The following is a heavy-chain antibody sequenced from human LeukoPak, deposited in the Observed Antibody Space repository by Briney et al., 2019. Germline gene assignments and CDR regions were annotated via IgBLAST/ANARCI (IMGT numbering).Heavy chain of an antibody. CDR2: ISGIGGTT. J-gene: IGHJ5*02. V-gene: IGHV3-23*01. CDR3: AKGKVSAFLDWFDP. Sequence: PGGSLRLSCVASGFTFSTYAMSCVRQAPGKGLERVSAISGIGGTTYYADSVKGRFTISRDNSKNTLYLQLNSLRADDTAIYYCAKGKVSAFLDWFDPWSQGTQVTVSS. CDR1: GFTFSTYA. D-gene: IGHD2-8*01.